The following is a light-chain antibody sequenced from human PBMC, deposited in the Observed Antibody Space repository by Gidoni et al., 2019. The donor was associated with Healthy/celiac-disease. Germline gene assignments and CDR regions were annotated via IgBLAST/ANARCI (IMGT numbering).Light chain of an antibody. V-gene: IGLV2-14*01. CDR3: SSYTSSSTPL. CDR1: RSDIGGYNY. Sequence: QSALTQPASVSGSPGQSITISCTGTRSDIGGYNYVSWYQQHPGKAPKLMIYEVSNRPSGVSNRFSGSKSGNTVSLTISGLQAEDEADYYCSSYTSSSTPLFGGGTKLTVL. J-gene: IGLJ2*01. CDR2: EVS.